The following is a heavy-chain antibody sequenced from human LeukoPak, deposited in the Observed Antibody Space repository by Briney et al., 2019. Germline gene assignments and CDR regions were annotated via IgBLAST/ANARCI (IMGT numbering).Heavy chain of an antibody. J-gene: IGHJ4*02. CDR1: GFTVSSNY. V-gene: IGHV3-53*05. CDR2: IYSGGST. Sequence: PGGSLRLSCAASGFTVSSNYMSWVRQAPGKGLQWGSVIYSGGSTYYADSAKRRFTISRDSSKNTLYLQMNSLRAENTAMYYCARDFPAKKDYYGSPGDFDDWGQGTLVTVSS. D-gene: IGHD3-22*01. CDR3: ARDFPAKKDYYGSPGDFDD.